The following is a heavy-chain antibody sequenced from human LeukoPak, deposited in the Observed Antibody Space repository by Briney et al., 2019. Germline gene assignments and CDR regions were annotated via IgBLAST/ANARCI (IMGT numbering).Heavy chain of an antibody. V-gene: IGHV3-49*04. Sequence: GGSLRLSCTASGFTFGDYAMSWVRQAPGKGLEWVGFIRSKAYGGTTEYAASVKGRFTISRDDSKSIAYLQMNSLKTEDTAVYYCTRAAGDSSPFDYWGQGTLVTVS. D-gene: IGHD7-27*01. CDR1: GFTFGDYA. CDR3: TRAAGDSSPFDY. J-gene: IGHJ4*02. CDR2: IRSKAYGGTT.